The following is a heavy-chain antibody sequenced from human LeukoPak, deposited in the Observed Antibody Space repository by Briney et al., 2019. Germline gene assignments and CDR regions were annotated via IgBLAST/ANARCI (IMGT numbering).Heavy chain of an antibody. J-gene: IGHJ4*02. CDR3: AKDRGSSSPWHLDY. D-gene: IGHD6-13*01. Sequence: GASLRLSCAASGFTFSSYAMGWVRQAPGKGLEWVSAISGSGGSTYYADSVKGRFTISRDNSKNTLYLQMNSLRAEDTAVYYCAKDRGSSSPWHLDYWGQGTLVTVSS. CDR1: GFTFSSYA. CDR2: ISGSGGST. V-gene: IGHV3-23*01.